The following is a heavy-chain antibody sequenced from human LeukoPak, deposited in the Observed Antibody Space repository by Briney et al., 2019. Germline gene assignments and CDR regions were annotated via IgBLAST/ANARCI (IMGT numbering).Heavy chain of an antibody. V-gene: IGHV3-30-3*01. CDR3: ARMDLSSSYDY. CDR1: GFTFSSYA. Sequence: GGSLRLSCAASGFTFSSYAMHWVRQAPGEGLEWVAVISYDGSNKYYADSVKGRFTISRDNSKNTLYLQMNSLRAEDTAVYYCARMDLSSSYDYWGQGTLVTVSS. J-gene: IGHJ4*02. CDR2: ISYDGSNK. D-gene: IGHD6-13*01.